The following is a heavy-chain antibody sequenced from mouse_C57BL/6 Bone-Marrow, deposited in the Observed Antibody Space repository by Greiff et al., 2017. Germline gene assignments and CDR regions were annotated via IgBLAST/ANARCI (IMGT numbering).Heavy chain of an antibody. CDR1: FSLSTSGMGL. J-gene: IGHJ2*01. D-gene: IGHD2-4*01. V-gene: IGHV8-2*01. CDR2: WNNDNY. Sequence: QVTLKVSGPGILQPSQSLSLACTFSGFSLSTSGMGLSWLRQPSGMALEWLARTWNNDNYYNPSLKSRPTFAKETSTYQVFIKLTSVDTADAATYDGAGRELDGLRQDYWGQGTTLTVSS. CDR3: GRELDGLRQDY.